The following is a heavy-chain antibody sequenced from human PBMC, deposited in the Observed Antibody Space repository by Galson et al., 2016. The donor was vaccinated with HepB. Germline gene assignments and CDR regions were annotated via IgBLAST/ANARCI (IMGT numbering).Heavy chain of an antibody. CDR2: ISSSGASI. CDR1: GFTFNDYY. D-gene: IGHD2-2*01. Sequence: SLRLSCAGSGFTFNDYYFSWIRQAPGKGLEWVSYISSSGASIHYADSVKGRFTISRDNAKKSVYLQMNSLRADDTGVYHCASGYCSSISCYAGNRGDNFHIWGQGTTVTVSA. V-gene: IGHV3-11*04. J-gene: IGHJ3*02. CDR3: ASGYCSSISCYAGNRGDNFHI.